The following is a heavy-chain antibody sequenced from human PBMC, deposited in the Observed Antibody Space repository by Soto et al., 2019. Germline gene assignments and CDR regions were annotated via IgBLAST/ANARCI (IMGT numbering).Heavy chain of an antibody. D-gene: IGHD1-1*01. CDR1: GYTFTSYY. CDR3: ARSPGGTADY. CDR2: INPSGGST. J-gene: IGHJ4*02. V-gene: IGHV1-46*01. Sequence: QVQLVQSGAEVKKPGASVKVSCKASGYTFTSYYMHWVRQAPGQGLEWMGIINPSGGSTSYAQKFQGRVTMSRDTSTSTVYMALSSLRSEDTAVYYCARSPGGTADYWGQGTLVTVSS.